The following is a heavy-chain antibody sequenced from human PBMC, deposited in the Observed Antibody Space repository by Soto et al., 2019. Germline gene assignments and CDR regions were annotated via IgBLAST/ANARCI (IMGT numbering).Heavy chain of an antibody. CDR1: GFTFSSYA. J-gene: IGHJ4*02. Sequence: GGSLRLSCAASGFTFSSYAMSWVRQAPGKGLEWVSAISGSGGSTYYADSVKGRFTISRDNSKNTLYLQMNSLRAEDTAVYYCAKVGLYDSSGYGLDYWGQGTLVTVSS. CDR2: ISGSGGST. V-gene: IGHV3-23*01. D-gene: IGHD3-22*01. CDR3: AKVGLYDSSGYGLDY.